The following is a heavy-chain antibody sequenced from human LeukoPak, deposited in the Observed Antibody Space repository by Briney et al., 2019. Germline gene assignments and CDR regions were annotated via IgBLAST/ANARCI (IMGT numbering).Heavy chain of an antibody. CDR3: TRVGSSGSVDY. Sequence: VGSLRLSSAASRLTFSDYYMSCIRQAPGKGLEGVSYISSRTSDTNYVDSVKGRFTISRDTTKNSLYLQMNSLRADDTAVYYWTRVGSSGSVDYWGQGTLVTVSS. V-gene: IGHV3-11*06. J-gene: IGHJ4*02. CDR1: RLTFSDYY. CDR2: ISSRTSDT. D-gene: IGHD1-1*01.